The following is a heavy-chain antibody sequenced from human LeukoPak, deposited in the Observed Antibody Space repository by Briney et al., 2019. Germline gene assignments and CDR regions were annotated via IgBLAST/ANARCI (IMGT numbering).Heavy chain of an antibody. CDR3: AKDGSYDFWSGPYFDY. D-gene: IGHD3-3*01. CDR2: ISGSGGST. V-gene: IGHV3-23*01. CDR1: GFTFSAFW. Sequence: PGGSLRLSCAASGFTFSAFWMHWVRQAPGKGLEWVAAISGSGGSTYYADSVKGRFTISRDNSKNTLYLQMNSLRAEDTAVYYCAKDGSYDFWSGPYFDYWGQGTLVTVSS. J-gene: IGHJ4*02.